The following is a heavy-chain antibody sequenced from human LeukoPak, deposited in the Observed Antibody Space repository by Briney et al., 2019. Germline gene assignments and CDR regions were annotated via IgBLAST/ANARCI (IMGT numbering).Heavy chain of an antibody. D-gene: IGHD2-15*01. CDR2: IYTSGST. Sequence: SETLSLTCTVSGGSISSGSYYWSWIRQPAGKGLEWIGRIYTSGSTNYNPSLKSRVTISVDTSKNQFSLKLSSVTAADTAVYYCARDGGRDCSGGSCYSGAFDIWGQGTMVTVSS. J-gene: IGHJ3*02. CDR3: ARDGGRDCSGGSCYSGAFDI. CDR1: GGSISSGSYY. V-gene: IGHV4-61*02.